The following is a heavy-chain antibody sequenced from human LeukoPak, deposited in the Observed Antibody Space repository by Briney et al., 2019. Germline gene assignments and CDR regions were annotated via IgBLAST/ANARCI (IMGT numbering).Heavy chain of an antibody. D-gene: IGHD3-10*01. CDR1: GYTFTGYY. V-gene: IGHV1-2*02. CDR2: INPNSGGT. Sequence: ASVKVSCKASGYTFTGYYMHWVRQAPGQGLEWMGWINPNSGGTNYAQKFQGRVTMTRDTSISTAYMELGRLRSDDTAVYYCARTYGSGSYRRFDYWGQGTLVTVSS. J-gene: IGHJ4*02. CDR3: ARTYGSGSYRRFDY.